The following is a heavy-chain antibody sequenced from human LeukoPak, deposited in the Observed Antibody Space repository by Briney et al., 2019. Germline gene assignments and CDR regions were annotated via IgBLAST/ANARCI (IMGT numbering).Heavy chain of an antibody. J-gene: IGHJ3*02. Sequence: PGGSLRLSCAASGFTFSSHDMHWVRQGTGRGLEWVSGIDTAGGTYFPGSVKGRFTISRENAKNSLYLQMNSLRVGDTAMYFCARRSHGLGSYSDAFDIWGQGTMVTVSS. CDR3: ARRSHGLGSYSDAFDI. CDR1: GFTFSSHD. D-gene: IGHD3-10*01. V-gene: IGHV3-13*04. CDR2: IDTAGGT.